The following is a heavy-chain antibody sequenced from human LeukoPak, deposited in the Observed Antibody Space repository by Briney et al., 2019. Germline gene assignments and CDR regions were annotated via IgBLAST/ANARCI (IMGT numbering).Heavy chain of an antibody. Sequence: ASVKVSCKASGYRFSDYYMHWVRQAPGQGLAWMGRINSNSGGTGFAEKFRGRVTMTRDTSISTAYMELSRLTSDDTAVYYCARAGGTYYYESSGYYYQNWFDSWGQGTLVTVSS. CDR2: INSNSGGT. CDR3: ARAGGTYYYESSGYYYQNWFDS. V-gene: IGHV1-2*06. D-gene: IGHD3-22*01. CDR1: GYRFSDYY. J-gene: IGHJ5*01.